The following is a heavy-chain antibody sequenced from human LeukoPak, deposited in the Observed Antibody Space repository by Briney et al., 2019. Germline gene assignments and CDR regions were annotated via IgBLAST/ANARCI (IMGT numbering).Heavy chain of an antibody. CDR3: ARHRYSSSWYYGELDP. V-gene: IGHV4-59*08. Sequence: SETLSLTCTVSGGSISSYYWSWIRQPPGKGLEWIGYIYYSGSTNYNPSLKSRVTISVDTSKNQFSLKLSSVTAADPAVYYCARHRYSSSWYYGELDPWGQGTLVTVSS. CDR2: IYYSGST. CDR1: GGSISSYY. J-gene: IGHJ5*02. D-gene: IGHD6-13*01.